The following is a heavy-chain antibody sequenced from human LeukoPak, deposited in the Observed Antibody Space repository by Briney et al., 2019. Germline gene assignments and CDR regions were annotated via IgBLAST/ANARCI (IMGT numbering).Heavy chain of an antibody. J-gene: IGHJ4*02. D-gene: IGHD2-8*01. V-gene: IGHV3-30*04. Sequence: GGSLRLSCAASGFTFSSYAMHWVRQAPGKGLEWVAVISYDGSNKYYADSVKGRFTISRDNSKNMLYLQMNSLRAEDTAVYYCAREQVRMGWSFDYWGQGTLVIVSS. CDR1: GFTFSSYA. CDR2: ISYDGSNK. CDR3: AREQVRMGWSFDY.